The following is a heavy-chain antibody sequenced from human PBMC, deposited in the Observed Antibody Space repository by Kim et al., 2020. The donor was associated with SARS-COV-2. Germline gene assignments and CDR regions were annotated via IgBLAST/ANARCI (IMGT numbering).Heavy chain of an antibody. V-gene: IGHV3-30*02. Sequence: VKGRFTISRDNSKNTLYLQMNSLRAEDTAVYYCAKDRIAAAGTDYYGMDVWGQGTTVTVSS. CDR3: AKDRIAAAGTDYYGMDV. D-gene: IGHD6-13*01. J-gene: IGHJ6*02.